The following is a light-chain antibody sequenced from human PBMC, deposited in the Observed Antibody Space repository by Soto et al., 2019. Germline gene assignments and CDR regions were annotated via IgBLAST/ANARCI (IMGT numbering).Light chain of an antibody. CDR3: QVWDSNSNHEV. Sequence: SYELTQPPSVSVAPGQTARITCGGNNIGSKSVHWYQQKTGQAPVLVVYEDTDRPSGIPERFSGSNSGNTATLTISRAEAGDEADYYCQVWDSNSNHEVFGGGTKVTVL. V-gene: IGLV3-21*02. CDR1: NIGSKS. CDR2: EDT. J-gene: IGLJ3*02.